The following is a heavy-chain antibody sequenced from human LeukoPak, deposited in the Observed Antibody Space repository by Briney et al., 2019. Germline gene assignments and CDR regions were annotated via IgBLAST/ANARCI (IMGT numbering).Heavy chain of an antibody. V-gene: IGHV3-7*01. Sequence: PGGSLRLSCEASGFTFSNYWMGWVRQAPGKGLEWVANIKQDGSEEYYVDSVEGRFTISRDNAKNSLYLQMNSLRAEDTAMYYCARDRYCSGGGCYSIGYFDYWGQGTLVTVSS. CDR1: GFTFSNYW. CDR2: IKQDGSEE. J-gene: IGHJ4*02. D-gene: IGHD2-15*01. CDR3: ARDRYCSGGGCYSIGYFDY.